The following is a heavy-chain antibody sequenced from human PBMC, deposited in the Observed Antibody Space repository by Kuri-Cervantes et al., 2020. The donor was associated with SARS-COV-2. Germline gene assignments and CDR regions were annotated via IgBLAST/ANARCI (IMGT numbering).Heavy chain of an antibody. CDR2: ISSSGSTI. D-gene: IGHD3-22*01. V-gene: IGHV3-48*04. CDR1: GFTFSSYS. Sequence: GESLKTPCAASGFTFSSYSMNRVRQAPGEGPEWVSYISSSGSTIYYADSVKGRFTVSRDNSKNTLYLQMNSLRADDTAVYYCAKGPSTYYDSRAYRLEYYFDYWGQGTLVTVSS. J-gene: IGHJ4*02. CDR3: AKGPSTYYDSRAYRLEYYFDY.